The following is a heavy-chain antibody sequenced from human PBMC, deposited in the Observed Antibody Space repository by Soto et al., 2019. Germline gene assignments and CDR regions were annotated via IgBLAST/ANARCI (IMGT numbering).Heavy chain of an antibody. J-gene: IGHJ5*02. Sequence: ASVKVSCKASGYIFSANDIHWVRQAPGQGLEWLGWINPHSGATNYAQKFLGRVTMSADTSASTAYMDLARLKSDDTAVHYCVRAHALGFSNWFDPWGRGTLVTVSS. CDR3: VRAHALGFSNWFDP. D-gene: IGHD3-10*01. V-gene: IGHV1-2*02. CDR2: INPHSGAT. CDR1: GYIFSAND.